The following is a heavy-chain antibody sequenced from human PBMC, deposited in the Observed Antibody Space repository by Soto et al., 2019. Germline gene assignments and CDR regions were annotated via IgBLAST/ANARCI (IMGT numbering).Heavy chain of an antibody. D-gene: IGHD6-19*01. CDR3: AGASGWYTSFDY. V-gene: IGHV3-33*01. J-gene: IGHJ4*02. CDR2: IWYDGSNK. Sequence: QVQLVESGGGVVQPGRSLRLSCAASGFTFSSYGMHWVRQAPGKGLEWVAVIWYDGSNKYYADSVKGRFTISRDNSKNTLYLQMNSLRAEDTAVYYCAGASGWYTSFDYWGQGTLVTVSS. CDR1: GFTFSSYG.